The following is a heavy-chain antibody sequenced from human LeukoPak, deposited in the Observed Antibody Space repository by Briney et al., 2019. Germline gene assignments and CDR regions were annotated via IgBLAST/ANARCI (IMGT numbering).Heavy chain of an antibody. CDR3: ARDNSDYVEGDY. Sequence: GGSLRLSCAASGFTFRSHWMTWVRQVPGKGLEWVANINQDGSEKFYVDSVKGRFTISRDNAKNSLYLQMNSLRAEDTALYYCARDNSDYVEGDYWGQGTLVTVSS. J-gene: IGHJ4*02. V-gene: IGHV3-7*01. CDR2: INQDGSEK. D-gene: IGHD4-11*01. CDR1: GFTFRSHW.